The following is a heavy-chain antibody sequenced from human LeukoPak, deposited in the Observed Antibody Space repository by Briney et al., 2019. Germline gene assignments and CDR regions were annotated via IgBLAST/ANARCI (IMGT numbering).Heavy chain of an antibody. V-gene: IGHV3-64*01. CDR1: GFTFSSYA. CDR3: ARGGANWNYGVFDY. D-gene: IGHD1-7*01. Sequence: GGSLRLSCAASGFTFSSYAMHWVRQAPGKGLEYVSAISSNGCSTYYANSVKGRFTISRDNSKNTLYLQMGSLRAEDMAVYYCARGGANWNYGVFDYWGQGTPVTVSS. CDR2: ISSNGCST. J-gene: IGHJ4*02.